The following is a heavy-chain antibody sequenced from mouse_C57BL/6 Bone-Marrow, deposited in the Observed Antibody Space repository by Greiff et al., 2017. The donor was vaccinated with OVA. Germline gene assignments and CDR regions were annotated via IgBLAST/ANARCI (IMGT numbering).Heavy chain of an antibody. J-gene: IGHJ4*01. CDR2: IYPGSGST. D-gene: IGHD2-3*01. CDR3: ARLLHAMDY. V-gene: IGHV1-55*01. CDR1: GYTFTSYW. Sequence: VQVVESGAELVKPGASVKMSCKASGYTFTSYWITWVKQRPGQGLEWIGDIYPGSGSTNYNEKFKSKATLTVDTSSSTAYMQLSSLTSEDSAVYYCARLLHAMDYWGQGTSVTVSS.